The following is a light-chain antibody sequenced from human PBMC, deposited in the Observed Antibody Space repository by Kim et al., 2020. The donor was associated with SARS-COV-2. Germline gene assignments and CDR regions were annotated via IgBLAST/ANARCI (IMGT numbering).Light chain of an antibody. Sequence: IVLTQSPGTLSLSPGERATLSCRASQSVSSMYLAWYQQKPGQAPRLLIYGASNRATGIPDRFSGSGSGTGFTLNISRLEPEDCAAYYCQQYENSPWTFGQGTKVDIK. J-gene: IGKJ1*01. CDR3: QQYENSPWT. CDR1: QSVSSMY. V-gene: IGKV3-20*01. CDR2: GAS.